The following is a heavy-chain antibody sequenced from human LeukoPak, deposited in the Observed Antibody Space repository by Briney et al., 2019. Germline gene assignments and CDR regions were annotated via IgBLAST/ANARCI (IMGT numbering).Heavy chain of an antibody. CDR3: ARTPPRGAANAFDI. CDR2: ISSSSYI. CDR1: VFTFSSYS. J-gene: IGHJ3*02. V-gene: IGHV3-21*01. Sequence: GGSLRLSCAASVFTFSSYSMNWVRQAPGKGLEWVSSISSSSYIYYADSVKGRFTISRDNAKNSLYLQMNSLRAEDTAVYYCARTPPRGAANAFDIWGQGTMVTVSS.